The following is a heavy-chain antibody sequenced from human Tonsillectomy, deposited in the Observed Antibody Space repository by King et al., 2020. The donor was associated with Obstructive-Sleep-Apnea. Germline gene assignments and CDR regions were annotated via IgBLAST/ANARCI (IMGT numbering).Heavy chain of an antibody. CDR2: MNPNSGNT. CDR1: GFAFTSYD. D-gene: IGHD2-2*01. CDR3: ARSYCTSNPCFGRAGGY. Sequence: QLVQSGAEVKKPGASVKVSCKASGFAFTSYDINWVRQASGQGLEWMAWMNPNSGNTGYAQKFQGRVTLTRDTSISTAYMELSSLRSEDTAVYYCARSYCTSNPCFGRAGGYWGQGTLVTVSS. J-gene: IGHJ4*02. V-gene: IGHV1-8*01.